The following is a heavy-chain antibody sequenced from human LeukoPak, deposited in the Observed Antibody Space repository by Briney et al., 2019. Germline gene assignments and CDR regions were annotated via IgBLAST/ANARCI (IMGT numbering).Heavy chain of an antibody. CDR1: GFTFSSYA. V-gene: IGHV3-30*04. J-gene: IGHJ6*02. D-gene: IGHD4-23*01. CDR2: ISYDGSNK. CDR3: ARGGYGGNSVPYKYGMDV. Sequence: PGRSLRLSCAASGFTFSSYAMHWVRQAPGKGLEWVAVISYDGSNKYYADSVKGRFTISRDNSKNTLYLQMNSLRAEDTAVYYCARGGYGGNSVPYKYGMDVWGQGTTVTVSS.